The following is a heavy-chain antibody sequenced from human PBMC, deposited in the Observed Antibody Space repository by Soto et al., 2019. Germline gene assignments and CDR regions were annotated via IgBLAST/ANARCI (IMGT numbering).Heavy chain of an antibody. CDR1: GGSISSYY. CDR3: ARDYGDYDGYYFDY. J-gene: IGHJ4*02. CDR2: IYTSGST. V-gene: IGHV4-4*07. Sequence: SETLSLTCTVSGGSISSYYLSWIRQPAGKGLEWIGRIYTSGSTNYNPSLKSRVTMSVDTSKNQFSLKLSSVTAADTAVYYCARDYGDYDGYYFDYWGQGTLVTVYS. D-gene: IGHD4-17*01.